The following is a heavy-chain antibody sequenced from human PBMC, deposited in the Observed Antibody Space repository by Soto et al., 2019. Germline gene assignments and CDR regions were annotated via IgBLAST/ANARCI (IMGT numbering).Heavy chain of an antibody. J-gene: IGHJ4*02. Sequence: ASVKVSCKASGDTFTTYDINGVRQATGHGLEWMGWINPNSGNIGYAQRFQGRVTMTRDTAIRTAYMEVSSLRSDDTAVYYCARGRASGSYYLLDYWGQGTLVTVS. CDR2: INPNSGNI. V-gene: IGHV1-8*01. D-gene: IGHD3-10*01. CDR1: GDTFTTYD. CDR3: ARGRASGSYYLLDY.